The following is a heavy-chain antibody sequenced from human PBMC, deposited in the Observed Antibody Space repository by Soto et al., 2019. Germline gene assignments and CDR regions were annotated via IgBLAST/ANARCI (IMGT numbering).Heavy chain of an antibody. CDR3: ATTYDRGFRDWFDP. Sequence: TLSLTCSVSGGFINSGGYHWPWIRQHPEKGLEWIGYIYYRVNTYYNPSLRSRLTISVDTSKNQFSLNLTSVTAAYTAVYYCATTYDRGFRDWFDPWGQGTLVTASS. CDR1: GGFINSGGYH. CDR2: IYYRVNT. J-gene: IGHJ5*02. D-gene: IGHD3-3*01. V-gene: IGHV4-31*03.